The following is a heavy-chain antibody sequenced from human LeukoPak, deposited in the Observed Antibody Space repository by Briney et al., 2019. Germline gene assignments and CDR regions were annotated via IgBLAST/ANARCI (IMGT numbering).Heavy chain of an antibody. CDR3: SVWFGELSH. V-gene: IGHV1-2*02. J-gene: IGHJ4*02. Sequence: ASVKVSCKASGYTFTDYNIHWVRQAPGQGLEWMGWISPNCGGTKYGQRFQGLVTMTRDTSISTAYMDLSSLKSDDTATYYCSVWFGELSHWGQGTLVTVSS. D-gene: IGHD3-10*01. CDR2: ISPNCGGT. CDR1: GYTFTDYN.